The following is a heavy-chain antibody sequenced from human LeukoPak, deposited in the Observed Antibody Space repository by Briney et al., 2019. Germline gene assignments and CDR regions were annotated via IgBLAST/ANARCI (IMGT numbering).Heavy chain of an antibody. D-gene: IGHD2-15*01. Sequence: SGTLSLTCAVSGGSISSSNWWSWVRQPPGKGLEWIGEIHHSGSTNYNPSLKSRVTISVDKSKDQFSVKLSSVTAADTAVYYCARDRRYCSGGSCYSYYYYGMDVWGQGTTVTVSS. CDR2: IHHSGST. V-gene: IGHV4-4*02. J-gene: IGHJ6*02. CDR3: ARDRRYCSGGSCYSYYYYGMDV. CDR1: GGSISSSNW.